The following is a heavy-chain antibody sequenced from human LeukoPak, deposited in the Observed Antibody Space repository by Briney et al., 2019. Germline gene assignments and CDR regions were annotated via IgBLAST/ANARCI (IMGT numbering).Heavy chain of an antibody. J-gene: IGHJ5*02. CDR3: ASGHCYGELNGWFDP. CDR2: INHSGST. D-gene: IGHD4-17*01. V-gene: IGHV4-34*01. Sequence: SSETLSLTCAVYGGSFSGYYWSWIRQPPGKGLEWIGEINHSGSTNYNPSLKSRVTISVDTSKNQFSLKLSSVTAADTAVYYCASGHCYGELNGWFDPWGQGTLVTVSS. CDR1: GGSFSGYY.